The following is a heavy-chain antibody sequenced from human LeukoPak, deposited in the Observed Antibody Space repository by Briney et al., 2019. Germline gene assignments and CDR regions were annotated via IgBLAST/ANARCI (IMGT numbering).Heavy chain of an antibody. V-gene: IGHV3-23*01. D-gene: IGHD3-3*01. CDR2: ISGSGGST. Sequence: PGGSLRLSCAASGFTFSSYAMHWIRQAPGKGLEWVSDISGSGGSTYYADSVKGRFTISRDNSKNTLYLQMNSLRAEDTAVYYCARVRNGDFWSGYYLADAFDIWGQGTMVTVSS. CDR1: GFTFSSYA. CDR3: ARVRNGDFWSGYYLADAFDI. J-gene: IGHJ3*02.